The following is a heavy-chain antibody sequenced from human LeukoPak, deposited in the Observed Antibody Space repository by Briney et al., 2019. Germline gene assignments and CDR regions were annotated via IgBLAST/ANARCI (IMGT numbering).Heavy chain of an antibody. CDR2: ISSSSTYI. J-gene: IGHJ4*02. V-gene: IGHV3-11*06. CDR1: GFTFSDYY. CDR3: ARWGTVAFDC. D-gene: IGHD6-19*01. Sequence: GGSLRLSCAASGFTFSDYYMSWIRQAPGKGLEWVSSISSSSTYINYADSVKGRFTISRDNAKNSLYLQMNSLRAEDTAVYYCARWGTVAFDCWGQGTLVTVSS.